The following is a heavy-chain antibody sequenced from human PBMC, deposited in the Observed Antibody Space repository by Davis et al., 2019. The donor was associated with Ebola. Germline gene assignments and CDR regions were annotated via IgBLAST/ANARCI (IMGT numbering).Heavy chain of an antibody. Sequence: GESLKISCAASGFTFSSYSMNWVRQAPGKGLEWVSSISSSSSYIYYADSVKGRFTISRDNAKNSLYLQMNSLRAEATAVYYCAREEVRGSGSYYAWYYYYMDVWGKGTTVTVSS. J-gene: IGHJ6*03. CDR1: GFTFSSYS. CDR3: AREEVRGSGSYYAWYYYYMDV. V-gene: IGHV3-21*01. D-gene: IGHD3-10*01. CDR2: ISSSSSYI.